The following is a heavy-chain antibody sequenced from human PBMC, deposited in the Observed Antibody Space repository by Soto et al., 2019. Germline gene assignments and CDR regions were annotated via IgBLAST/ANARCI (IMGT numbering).Heavy chain of an antibody. D-gene: IGHD6-13*01. Sequence: SETLSLTCTVSGGSISSYYWSWIRQPPGKRLEWIGHIFSTGSTHYNPSLKSRVTISHDTSKNQFSLKVTSMTAADTAVYYCARYRREAVAGYTLDNWGQGILVTVSS. CDR2: IFSTGST. V-gene: IGHV4-59*01. CDR1: GGSISSYY. J-gene: IGHJ4*02. CDR3: ARYRREAVAGYTLDN.